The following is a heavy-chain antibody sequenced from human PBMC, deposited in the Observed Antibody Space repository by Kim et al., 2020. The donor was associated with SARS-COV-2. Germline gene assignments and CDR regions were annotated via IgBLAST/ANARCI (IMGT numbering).Heavy chain of an antibody. CDR3: AREAVAGSFDY. D-gene: IGHD6-19*01. CDR2: NN. Sequence: NNRYSQQFQARVSITRDTSATTAYLELSGLRSEDTAVYYCAREAVAGSFDYWGQGTLVTVSS. J-gene: IGHJ4*02. V-gene: IGHV1-3*01.